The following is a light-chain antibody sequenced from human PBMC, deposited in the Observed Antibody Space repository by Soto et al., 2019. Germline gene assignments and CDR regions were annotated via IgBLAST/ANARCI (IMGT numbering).Light chain of an antibody. J-gene: IGLJ1*01. CDR2: DTN. CDR3: GTWDSSLSANV. CDR1: SSNIGNNY. Sequence: QSVLTQPPSVSAAPGQTVTISCSGSSSNIGNNYVWWYQQFPGTAPKLLIYDTNKRPSGIPDRFSGSKSGASATLGITGLQTGDEADYYCGTWDSSLSANVFGTGTKLTVL. V-gene: IGLV1-51*01.